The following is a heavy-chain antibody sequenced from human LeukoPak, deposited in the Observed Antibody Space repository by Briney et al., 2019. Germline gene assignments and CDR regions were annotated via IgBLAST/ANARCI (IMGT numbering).Heavy chain of an antibody. CDR2: CRDKANSYTT. CDR1: GFTFTDHS. Sequence: PGGSLRLSCVASGFTFTDHSMDWVRQAPGKGLEWVGRCRDKANSYTTEYAASVKGRFTISRDDSKNSLYLQMNSLETEDTAVYYCARLLGANDWRQGTLVTVSS. CDR3: ARLLGAND. D-gene: IGHD1-26*01. V-gene: IGHV3-72*01. J-gene: IGHJ4*02.